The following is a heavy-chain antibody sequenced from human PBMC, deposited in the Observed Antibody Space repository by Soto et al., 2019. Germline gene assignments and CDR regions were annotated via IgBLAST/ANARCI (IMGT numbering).Heavy chain of an antibody. V-gene: IGHV4-4*02. CDR1: GGSISSSNW. Sequence: QVQLQESGPGLVKPSGTLSLTCAVSGGSISSSNWWSWVRQPPGKGLEWIGEIYHSGSTNYNPSRKSRTTISVDKSENQFALKLSSVTAADTAVYYCARVRYYYGPGSFAYWGQGTLVTVSS. CDR3: ARVRYYYGPGSFAY. CDR2: IYHSGST. J-gene: IGHJ4*02. D-gene: IGHD3-10*01.